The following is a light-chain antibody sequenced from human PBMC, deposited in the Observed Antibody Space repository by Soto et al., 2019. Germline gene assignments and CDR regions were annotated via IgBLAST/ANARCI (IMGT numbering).Light chain of an antibody. Sequence: QSALTQPASVSGSPGQSITISCTGTSRDVGGYNYVSWYQQHPGKAPKLMIYEVSNRPSGGSNRFSGSKSGNTASLTISGLQAEDEADYYCSSYTSSSIDYVFGTGTKLTVL. J-gene: IGLJ1*01. CDR1: SRDVGGYNY. V-gene: IGLV2-14*01. CDR3: SSYTSSSIDYV. CDR2: EVS.